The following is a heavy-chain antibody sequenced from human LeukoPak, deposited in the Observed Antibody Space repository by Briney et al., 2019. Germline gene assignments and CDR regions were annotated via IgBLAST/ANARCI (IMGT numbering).Heavy chain of an antibody. CDR1: GGTFSSYD. Sequence: GASVKVSCKASGGTFSSYDISWVRQPPGQGLEWMGGIMPMFGKANYAQKFQGRVTTTADKATSTAYMELSSLRSEDTAVYYCAGGRTDIVVVPATLRNYYFDYWGQGTLVTVSS. V-gene: IGHV1-69*06. CDR3: AGGRTDIVVVPATLRNYYFDY. J-gene: IGHJ4*02. D-gene: IGHD2-2*01. CDR2: IMPMFGKA.